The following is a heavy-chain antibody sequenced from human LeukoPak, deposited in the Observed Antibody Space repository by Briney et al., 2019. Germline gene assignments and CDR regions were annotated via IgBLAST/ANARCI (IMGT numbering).Heavy chain of an antibody. CDR2: ISYDGSNK. CDR1: GFTFGTYA. J-gene: IGHJ4*02. CDR3: ARDSRAYCGGDCYSANDY. V-gene: IGHV3-30-3*01. D-gene: IGHD2-21*02. Sequence: GGSLRLSCAASGFTFGTYAMHWVRQAPGKGLEWVAIISYDGSNKYYADSVKGRFTLSRDNSKNTLFLQMNSLRPEDTAVYYCARDSRAYCGGDCYSANDYWGQGILVTVSS.